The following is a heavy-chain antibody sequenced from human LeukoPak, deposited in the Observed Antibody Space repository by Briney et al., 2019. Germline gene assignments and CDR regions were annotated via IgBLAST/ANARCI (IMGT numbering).Heavy chain of an antibody. D-gene: IGHD6-19*01. V-gene: IGHV4-59*08. Sequence: SETLSLTCTVSGGSISSYYWSWIRQPPGKGLEWIGSIYHSGRTYYNPSLKSRVTLSVDTSRNQFSLKLSTVTAADTAVYYCARGWDSGWYLFDYWGQGTLVTVSS. CDR3: ARGWDSGWYLFDY. J-gene: IGHJ4*02. CDR1: GGSISSYY. CDR2: IYHSGRT.